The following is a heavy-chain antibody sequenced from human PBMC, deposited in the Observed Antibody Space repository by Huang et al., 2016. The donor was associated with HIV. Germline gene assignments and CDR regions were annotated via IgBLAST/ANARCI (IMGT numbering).Heavy chain of an antibody. V-gene: IGHV3-7*01. J-gene: IGHJ6*02. CDR2: KKQDGSEK. D-gene: IGHD3-9*01. CDR1: GFNFSAYW. Sequence: EVHLVESGGDLVQPGGSLRLSCVASGFNFSAYWMSWVRQAPGKGLEWLANKKQDGSEKKYVDAVKGRFTISRDNAKNSVYLQLTSLRAEDTAVYYCARGGIYYDVLTGRHYYYNGLDVWGQGTTVTVSS. CDR3: ARGGIYYDVLTGRHYYYNGLDV.